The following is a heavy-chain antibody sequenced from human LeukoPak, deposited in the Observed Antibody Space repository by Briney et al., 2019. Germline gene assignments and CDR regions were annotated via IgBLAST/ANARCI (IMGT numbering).Heavy chain of an antibody. CDR2: ISDDGSIT. CDR3: GGFGYEAAVDL. Sequence: GGSLRLSCAASGFTFSRDWMHWVRQAPGKGLVWVSRISDDGSITTYADSVQGRFTISRDNAKSTVFLQMNSLRVEDTAVYHCGGFGYEAAVDLWGQGTLVTVSS. D-gene: IGHD6-13*01. V-gene: IGHV3-74*03. J-gene: IGHJ4*02. CDR1: GFTFSRDW.